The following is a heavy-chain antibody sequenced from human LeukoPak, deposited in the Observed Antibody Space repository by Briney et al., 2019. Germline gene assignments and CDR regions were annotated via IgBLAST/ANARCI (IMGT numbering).Heavy chain of an antibody. Sequence: GASVKVSCKASGFTFTSSAMQWVRQARGQRLEWIGWIVVGSGNTNYAQKFQERVTITRDMSTSTAYMELSSLRSEDTAVYYCAAADYYDSSGYYYIPRQAYYYYGMDVWGQGTTVTVSS. J-gene: IGHJ6*02. CDR1: GFTFTSSA. D-gene: IGHD3-22*01. CDR3: AAADYYDSSGYYYIPRQAYYYYGMDV. CDR2: IVVGSGNT. V-gene: IGHV1-58*02.